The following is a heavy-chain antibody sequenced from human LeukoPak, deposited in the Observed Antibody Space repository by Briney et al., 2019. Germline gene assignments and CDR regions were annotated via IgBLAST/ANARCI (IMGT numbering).Heavy chain of an antibody. CDR1: GYTFTSYG. D-gene: IGHD6-13*01. Sequence: ASVKVSCKASGYTFTSYGISWVRQAPGQGLEWMGWISAYNGNTNYAQKLQGRVTMTTDTSTSTAYMELRSLRSDETAVYYCARDFGPPDIAAAGHFDYWGQGTLVTVSS. CDR3: ARDFGPPDIAAAGHFDY. V-gene: IGHV1-18*04. J-gene: IGHJ4*02. CDR2: ISAYNGNT.